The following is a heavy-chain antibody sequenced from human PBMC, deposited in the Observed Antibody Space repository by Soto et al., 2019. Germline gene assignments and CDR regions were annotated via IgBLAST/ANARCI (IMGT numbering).Heavy chain of an antibody. CDR1: GGTFSSYA. J-gene: IGHJ6*02. CDR2: IIPIFGTA. CDR3: ARSFRGSSTGYYYYYYGMDV. Sequence: GASVKVSCKASGGTFSSYAISWVRQAPGQGLEWMGGIIPIFGTANYAQKFQGRVTITADESTSTAYMELSSLRSEDTAVYYCARSFRGSSTGYYYYYYGMDVWGQGTTVTVSS. D-gene: IGHD6-6*01. V-gene: IGHV1-69*13.